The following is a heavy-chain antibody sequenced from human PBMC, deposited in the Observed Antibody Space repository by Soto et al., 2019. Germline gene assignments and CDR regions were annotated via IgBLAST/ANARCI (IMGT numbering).Heavy chain of an antibody. CDR1: GLSVSATY. Sequence: EVQLVESGGALIQPGGSLRLSCGASGLSVSATYMGWVRQAPGRGLEWVSVMYADGDTHYADSVKGRFTISRDKSEKTLYLQMNRPRDEDSGVYVCVSRMPSRVFDYWGLGTLVNVSS. CDR3: VSRMPSRVFDY. D-gene: IGHD2-2*01. V-gene: IGHV3-53*01. J-gene: IGHJ4*01. CDR2: MYADGDT.